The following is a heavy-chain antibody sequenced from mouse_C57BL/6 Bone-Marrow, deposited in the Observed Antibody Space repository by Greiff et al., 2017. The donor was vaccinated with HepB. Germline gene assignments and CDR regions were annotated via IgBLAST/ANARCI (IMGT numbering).Heavy chain of an antibody. Sequence: QVQLQQSGSELRSPGSSVKLSCKDFDSEVFPIAYMSWVRQKPGHGFEWIGGILPSIGRTIYGEKFEDKATLDADTLSNTAYLELNSLTSEDSAIYYCARDGSSYVGWYFDVWGTGTTVTVSS. CDR2: ILPSIGRT. D-gene: IGHD1-1*01. V-gene: IGHV15-2*01. CDR1: DSEVFPIAY. J-gene: IGHJ1*03. CDR3: ARDGSSYVGWYFDV.